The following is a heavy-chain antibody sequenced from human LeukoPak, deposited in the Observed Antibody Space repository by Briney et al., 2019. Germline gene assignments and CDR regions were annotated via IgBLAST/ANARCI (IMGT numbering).Heavy chain of an antibody. V-gene: IGHV1-24*01. CDR1: GYTLTELS. CDR2: FDPEDGET. D-gene: IGHD3-22*01. J-gene: IGHJ4*02. CDR3: ATVSMSITMIVVENNYFDY. Sequence: ASVKVSCKVSGYTLTELSMHWVRQAPGKGLEWMGGFDPEDGETIYAQKFQGRVTMNEDTSTDTAYMELSSLRSEDTAVYYCATVSMSITMIVVENNYFDYWGQGTLVTVSS.